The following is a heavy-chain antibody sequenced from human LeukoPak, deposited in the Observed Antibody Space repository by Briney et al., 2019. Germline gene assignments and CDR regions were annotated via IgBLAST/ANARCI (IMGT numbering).Heavy chain of an antibody. Sequence: PGGSLRLSCAASGFTFSSYWMHWVRQAPGKGLVWVSRINSDGSSTSYADSVKGRFTISRDNAKNTLYLQMNSLRAEDTAVYYYAREGDVDTAMVPFDYWGQGTLVTVSS. CDR1: GFTFSSYW. CDR3: AREGDVDTAMVPFDY. J-gene: IGHJ4*02. D-gene: IGHD5-18*01. V-gene: IGHV3-74*01. CDR2: INSDGSST.